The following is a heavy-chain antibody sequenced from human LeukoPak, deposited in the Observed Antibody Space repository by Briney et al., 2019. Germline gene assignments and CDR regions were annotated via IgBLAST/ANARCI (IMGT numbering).Heavy chain of an antibody. CDR3: ARFQWELRDFDY. CDR2: ISSYYGNT. V-gene: IGHV1-18*01. J-gene: IGHJ4*02. D-gene: IGHD1-26*01. CDR1: GYTFTNHG. Sequence: ASVKVSCKASGYTFTNHGISWVRQAPGQGLEWMGWISSYYGNTNYAQRLQGRVTMTTDTSTSTAYMELRSLRSDDTAVYYCARFQWELRDFDYWGQGTLVTVSS.